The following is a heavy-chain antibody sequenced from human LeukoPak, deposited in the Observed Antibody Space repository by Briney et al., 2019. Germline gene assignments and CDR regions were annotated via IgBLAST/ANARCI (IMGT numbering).Heavy chain of an antibody. J-gene: IGHJ4*02. CDR2: IYYSGST. CDR1: GGSISSYY. D-gene: IGHD6-13*01. V-gene: IGHV4-59*01. CDR3: ARVIGSSPWFDY. Sequence: SETLSLTCTVSGGSISSYYWSWIRQPPGKGLEWIGYIYYSGSTNYNPSLKSRVTISVDTSKNQFSLKLSSVTAADTAVYYCARVIGSSPWFDYWGQGTLVTVSS.